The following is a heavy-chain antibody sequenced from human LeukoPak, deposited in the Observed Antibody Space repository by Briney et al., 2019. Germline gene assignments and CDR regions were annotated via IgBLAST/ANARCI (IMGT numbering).Heavy chain of an antibody. V-gene: IGHV3-30*02. CDR2: IRYDGSNK. CDR1: GFTFSSYG. J-gene: IGHJ4*02. CDR3: ARSLRGYCSSSSCGNFDY. D-gene: IGHD2-2*03. Sequence: PGGSLRLSCAASGFTFSSYGMHWVRQAPGKGLEWVAFIRYDGSNKYYADSVKGRFTISRDNSKNTLYLQMSSLRAEDTAMYYCARSLRGYCSSSSCGNFDYWGQGTLVTVSS.